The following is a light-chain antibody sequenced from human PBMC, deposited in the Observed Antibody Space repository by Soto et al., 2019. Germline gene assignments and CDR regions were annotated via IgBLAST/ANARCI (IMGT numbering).Light chain of an antibody. CDR2: NVN. Sequence: SAPNQSASVSGSPGQSITISLTGNNSDVGNYNYVSWYQQHPGEVPKLIIFNVNNRPSGVSNRFSGSKSGNTASLTISGLQAEDEADYYCSSFTSSTTYVLGTGTKVTVL. J-gene: IGLJ1*01. CDR1: NSDVGNYNY. V-gene: IGLV2-14*01. CDR3: SSFTSSTTYV.